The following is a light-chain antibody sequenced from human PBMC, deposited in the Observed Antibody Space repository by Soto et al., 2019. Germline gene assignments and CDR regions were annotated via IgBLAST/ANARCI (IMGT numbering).Light chain of an antibody. J-gene: IGKJ2*01. Sequence: AIQMTQSPSSLSVSVGDRITITCRASQDIRNDLGWYQQKPGKAPKLLIYVTSNLQSGVPSRFSGSGSGTDFTLTISSLQPEDFATYYCLQDYISPYTFGQGTTLEIK. CDR3: LQDYISPYT. CDR2: VTS. V-gene: IGKV1-6*01. CDR1: QDIRND.